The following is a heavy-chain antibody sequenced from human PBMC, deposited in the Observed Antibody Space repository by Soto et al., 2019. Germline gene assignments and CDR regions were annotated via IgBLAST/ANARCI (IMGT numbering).Heavy chain of an antibody. V-gene: IGHV3-23*01. D-gene: IGHD3-22*01. Sequence: GWSLRLSCAASGFTFSSYAMSWVRQAPGKGLEWVSAISGSGGSTYYADSVKGRFTISRDNSKNTLYLQMNSLRAEDTAVYYCAKDYYDSSGYYYVFYFDYWGQGTLVTGSS. CDR3: AKDYYDSSGYYYVFYFDY. CDR2: ISGSGGST. CDR1: GFTFSSYA. J-gene: IGHJ4*02.